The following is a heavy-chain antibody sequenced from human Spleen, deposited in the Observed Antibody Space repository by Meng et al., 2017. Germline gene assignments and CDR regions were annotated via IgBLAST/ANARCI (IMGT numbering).Heavy chain of an antibody. V-gene: IGHV3-30*18. J-gene: IGHJ4*02. D-gene: IGHD3-22*01. CDR1: GFTFSNYG. Sequence: QVQLVESGGGVVQPGRSLRLSCAASGFTFSNYGMHWVRQAPGKGLEWVAVISYDGTNTYYTDSVKGRFTISRDSSKNTLYLQMNSLRAEDTAVYYCTKDGPPRGYYYDHWGQGTLVTFSS. CDR2: ISYDGTNT. CDR3: TKDGPPRGYYYDH.